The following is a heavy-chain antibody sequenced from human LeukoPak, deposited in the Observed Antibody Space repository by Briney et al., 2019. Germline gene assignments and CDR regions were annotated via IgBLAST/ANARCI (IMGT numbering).Heavy chain of an antibody. J-gene: IGHJ4*02. CDR2: ISANGGST. V-gene: IGHV3-23*01. Sequence: AGGSLRLSCAASGFTFKSHAMTWVRQAPGEGLEWVSSISANGGSTYSADSVKGRFTVSRDNSRNTLYLQMNSLRAGDTAIYFCAKVPFLGYDWGGLNYWGQGTLVTVSS. CDR1: GFTFKSHA. D-gene: IGHD3-9*01. CDR3: AKVPFLGYDWGGLNY.